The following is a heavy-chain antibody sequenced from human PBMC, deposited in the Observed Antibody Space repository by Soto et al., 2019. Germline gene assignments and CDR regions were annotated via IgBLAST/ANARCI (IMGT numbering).Heavy chain of an antibody. J-gene: IGHJ5*02. Sequence: SETLSLTCTVSGGTISSYDWSWIRQPPGKGLEWIGYIYYSGSTNYYPSLKSRVTISVDTSKNQFSLKLSSVTAADTAVYYCARGTSSYDFWSGFSYNWFDPWGQGTLVTVSS. V-gene: IGHV4-59*01. CDR2: IYYSGST. D-gene: IGHD3-3*01. CDR3: ARGTSSYDFWSGFSYNWFDP. CDR1: GGTISSYD.